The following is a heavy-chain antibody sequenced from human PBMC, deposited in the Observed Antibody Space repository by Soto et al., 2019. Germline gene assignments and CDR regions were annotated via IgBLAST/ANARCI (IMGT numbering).Heavy chain of an antibody. J-gene: IGHJ4*02. CDR1: GYTFTSYG. V-gene: IGHV1-18*01. D-gene: IGHD2-21*02. CDR2: ISAYNGNT. Sequence: QVQLVQSGAEVKKPGASVKVSCKASGYTFTSYGISSVRQAPGQGLEWMGWISAYNGNTNYAQKLQGRVTMTTDTSTSTAYMELRSLRSDDTAVYYCARVAYCGGDCYSVYDYWGQGTLVTVSS. CDR3: ARVAYCGGDCYSVYDY.